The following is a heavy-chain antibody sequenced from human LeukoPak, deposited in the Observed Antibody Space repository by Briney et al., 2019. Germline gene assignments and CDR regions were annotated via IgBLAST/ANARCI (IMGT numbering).Heavy chain of an antibody. Sequence: ASVKVSCKASGGTFSSYAISWVRQAPGQGLEWMGGIIPIFGTANYAQKFQGRVTITADESTSTAYMELSSLRAEDTAVYYCARVSGSRQPNAFDIWGQGTMVTVSS. V-gene: IGHV1-69*13. CDR1: GGTFSSYA. J-gene: IGHJ3*02. CDR3: ARVSGSRQPNAFDI. D-gene: IGHD3-3*02. CDR2: IIPIFGTA.